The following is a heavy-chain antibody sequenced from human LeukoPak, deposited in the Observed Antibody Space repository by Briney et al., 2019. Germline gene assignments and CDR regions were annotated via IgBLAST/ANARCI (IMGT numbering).Heavy chain of an antibody. V-gene: IGHV4-59*08. CDR2: VSNSGNT. CDR3: ARQAYYYDSSGYLY. D-gene: IGHD3-22*01. J-gene: IGHJ4*02. Sequence: SETLSLTCIVSGGFINNFYWSWIRQPPGKGLEWIGYVSNSGNTNYNPSFRSRFTISVDTSKNQFSLKLSSVTAADTAVYYCARQAYYYDSSGYLYWGQGTLVTVSS. CDR1: GGFINNFY.